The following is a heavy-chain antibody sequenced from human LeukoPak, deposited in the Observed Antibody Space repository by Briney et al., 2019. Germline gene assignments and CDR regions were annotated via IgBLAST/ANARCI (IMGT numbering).Heavy chain of an antibody. J-gene: IGHJ4*02. CDR2: INHSGST. V-gene: IGHV4-34*01. Sequence: SETLSLTCAVYGGSFSGYYWSWIRQPPGKGLEWIGEINHSGSTNYNPSLKSRVTISVDTSKNQFSLKLSSVTAADTAVYYCADRGYSYGGDFDYWGQGTLVTVSS. CDR3: ADRGYSYGGDFDY. D-gene: IGHD5-18*01. CDR1: GGSFSGYY.